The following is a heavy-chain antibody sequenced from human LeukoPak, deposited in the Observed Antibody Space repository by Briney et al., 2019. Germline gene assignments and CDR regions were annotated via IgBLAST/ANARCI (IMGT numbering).Heavy chain of an antibody. D-gene: IGHD6-13*01. V-gene: IGHV1-18*01. CDR2: ISAYNGNT. J-gene: IGHJ5*02. Sequence: ASVKVSCKASGYTFTSYGISWVRQAPGQGLEWMGWISAYNGNTNYAQKLQGRVTMTTDTSTSTAYMELRSLRSDDTAVYYCARLYSSSWRSSNWFDPGAREPWSPSPQ. CDR3: ARLYSSSWRSSNWFDP. CDR1: GYTFTSYG.